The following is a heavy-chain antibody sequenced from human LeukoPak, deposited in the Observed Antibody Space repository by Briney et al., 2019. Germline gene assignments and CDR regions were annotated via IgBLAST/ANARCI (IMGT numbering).Heavy chain of an antibody. J-gene: IGHJ4*02. CDR2: INPNSGGT. Sequence: APVKVSSKASGYTFTVYYMHWVRQAPGQGLEWMGWINPNSGGTNYAQKFQGRVTMTRDTSISTAYMELSRLRSDDTAVYYCARGADTAMVPDDYWGQGTLVTVSS. CDR3: ARGADTAMVPDDY. V-gene: IGHV1-2*02. CDR1: GYTFTVYY. D-gene: IGHD5-18*01.